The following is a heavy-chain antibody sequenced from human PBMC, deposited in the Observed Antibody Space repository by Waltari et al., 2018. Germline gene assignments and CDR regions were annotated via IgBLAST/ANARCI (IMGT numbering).Heavy chain of an antibody. CDR3: ARAGAYYDILTGSHGRYFDL. J-gene: IGHJ2*01. CDR1: TGYY. V-gene: IGHV1-2*06. D-gene: IGHD3-9*01. CDR2: INPNSGGT. Sequence: TGYYMHWVRQAPGQGLEWMGRINPNSGGTNYAQKFQGRVTMTRDTSISTAYMELSRLRSDDTAVYYCARAGAYYDILTGSHGRYFDLWGRGTLVTVSS.